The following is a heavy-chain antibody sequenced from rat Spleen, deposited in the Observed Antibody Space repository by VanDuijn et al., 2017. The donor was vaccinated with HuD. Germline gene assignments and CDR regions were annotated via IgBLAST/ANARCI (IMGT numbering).Heavy chain of an antibody. CDR2: LNSAGST. CDR3: ARSPYNNFWFTY. J-gene: IGHJ3*01. V-gene: IGHV3-3*01. D-gene: IGHD1-10*01. CDR1: DYSITSSYR. Sequence: EVRLQESGPGLVKPSQSLSLTCPVTDYSITSSYRWNWIRKFPGNKLEWMGYLNSAGSTYYNPSLRSRISITRDTSKNQFFLQVNSVTTEDTATYYCARSPYNNFWFTYWGQGTLVTVSS.